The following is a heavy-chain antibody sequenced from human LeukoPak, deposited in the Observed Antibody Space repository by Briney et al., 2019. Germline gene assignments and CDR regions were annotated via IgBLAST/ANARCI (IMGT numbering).Heavy chain of an antibody. Sequence: GGSLRLSCAASGFTFSNYAMSWVRQAPGKGLEWVSTLSGGGADTYYADSVEGRFTISRDNSKNTLFLQMNSLRADDTAIYYCTKRGSSSSAFLSDCWGQGTLVTVSS. J-gene: IGHJ4*02. V-gene: IGHV3-23*01. CDR2: LSGGGADT. CDR1: GFTFSNYA. D-gene: IGHD6-6*01. CDR3: TKRGSSSSAFLSDC.